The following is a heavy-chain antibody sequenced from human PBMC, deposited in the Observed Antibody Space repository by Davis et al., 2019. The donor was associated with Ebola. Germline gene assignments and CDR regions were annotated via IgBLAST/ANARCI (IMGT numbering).Heavy chain of an antibody. CDR2: ISSSSSYI. V-gene: IGHV3-21*01. CDR1: GFTFSSYS. CDR3: ARDRNYGGFWDGYMDV. J-gene: IGHJ6*03. Sequence: PGGSLRLSCAASGFTFSSYSMNWVRQAPGKGLEWVSSISSSSSYIYYADSVKGRFTISRDNAKNSLYLQMNSLRAEDTAVYYCARDRNYGGFWDGYMDVWGKGTTVTVSS. D-gene: IGHD3-10*01.